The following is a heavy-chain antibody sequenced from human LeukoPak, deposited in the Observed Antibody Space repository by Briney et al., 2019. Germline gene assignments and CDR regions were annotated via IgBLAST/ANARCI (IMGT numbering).Heavy chain of an antibody. CDR1: GFTFSSYW. J-gene: IGHJ4*02. CDR3: ARVPWESLFDY. D-gene: IGHD1-26*01. V-gene: IGHV3-7*01. Sequence: GGSLRLSCAASGFTFSSYWMSWVRQAPGKGLEWVANIKQDGSEKYYVDSVQGRFTISRDNAKSSLYLQMNSLRAEDTAVYYCARVPWESLFDYWGQGTLVTVSS. CDR2: IKQDGSEK.